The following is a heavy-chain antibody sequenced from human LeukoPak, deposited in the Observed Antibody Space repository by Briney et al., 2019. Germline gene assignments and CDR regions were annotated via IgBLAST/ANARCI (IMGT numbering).Heavy chain of an antibody. J-gene: IGHJ3*02. D-gene: IGHD3-22*01. CDR1: GYTFTSYG. V-gene: IGHV1-18*01. CDR3: ARADDSSGYYYVRAFDI. CDR2: ISAYNGNT. Sequence: ASVKVSCKASGYTFTSYGISWVRQAPGQGLEWMGWISAYNGNTNYAQKFQGRVTMTRDTSISTAYMELSRLRSDDTAVYYCARADDSSGYYYVRAFDIWGQGTMVTVSS.